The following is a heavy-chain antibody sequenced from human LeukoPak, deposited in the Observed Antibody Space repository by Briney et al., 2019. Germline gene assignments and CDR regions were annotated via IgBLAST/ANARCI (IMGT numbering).Heavy chain of an antibody. D-gene: IGHD2-21*02. V-gene: IGHV4-59*01. J-gene: IGHJ4*02. CDR1: GGSISSYY. CDR2: IYSSGST. Sequence: SETLSLTCTVSGGSISSYYWSWIRQPPGKGLEWIGYIYSSGSTNYNPSLKSRITISVDTSKNQFSLKLSSVTAADTAVYYCARFAYCGGHCWYYFDYWGQGSLVTVS. CDR3: ARFAYCGGHCWYYFDY.